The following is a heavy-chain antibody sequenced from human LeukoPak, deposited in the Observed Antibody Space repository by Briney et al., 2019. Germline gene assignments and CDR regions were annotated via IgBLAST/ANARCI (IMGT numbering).Heavy chain of an antibody. J-gene: IGHJ4*02. V-gene: IGHV3-49*04. CDR2: IRSNPYGGTT. CDR1: GFTFVDYA. CDR3: TRGLLPGY. D-gene: IGHD2/OR15-2a*01. Sequence: GGSLRPSCTASGFTFVDYAMTWVRQAPGKGLEWVGFIRSNPYGGTTEYAASVKGRFTISRDDSKSIAYLQMNSLKTEDTAVYYCTRGLLPGYWGQGTLVTVSS.